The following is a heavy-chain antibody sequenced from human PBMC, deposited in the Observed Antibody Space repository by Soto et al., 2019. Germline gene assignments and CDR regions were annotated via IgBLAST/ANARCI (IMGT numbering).Heavy chain of an antibody. Sequence: VGSLRLSCVGSGFTFSKYGMHWVRQAPGRGLEWVAVISPDGDNSKNTLYLQMNSLRAEDTAVYYCAKLLVLEYEVQDFDLWGQGAQLTVSS. D-gene: IGHD2-8*02. V-gene: IGHV3-30*18. CDR2: I. CDR1: GFTFSKYG. J-gene: IGHJ4*02. CDR3: AKLLVLEYEVQDFDL.